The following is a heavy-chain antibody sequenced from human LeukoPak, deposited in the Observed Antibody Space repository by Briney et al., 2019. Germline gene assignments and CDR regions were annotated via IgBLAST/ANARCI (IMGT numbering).Heavy chain of an antibody. CDR3: ARGRGIAAAIDC. CDR1: GGSLSVYY. D-gene: IGHD6-13*01. J-gene: IGHJ4*02. V-gene: IGHV4-34*01. CDR2: VNDSGST. Sequence: SETLSLTCVVYGGSLSVYYWSWIRQPPGKGLEWIGEVNDSGSTNYNPSLKSRVTLSVDTSKNQFSLKLSSVTAADTAVYYCARGRGIAAAIDCWGQGTLVTVSS.